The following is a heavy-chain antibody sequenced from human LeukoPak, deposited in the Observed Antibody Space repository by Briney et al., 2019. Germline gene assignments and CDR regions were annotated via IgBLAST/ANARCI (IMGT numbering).Heavy chain of an antibody. CDR1: GYTFTGYY. D-gene: IGHD2-2*02. Sequence: GASVKVSCKASGYTFTGYYMHWVRQAPGQGLEWMGWINPNSGGTNYGQKFQGRVTMTRDTSISTAYMELSRLRSDDTAVYYCATLGYCSSTSCYTVDYWGQGTLVTVSS. V-gene: IGHV1-2*02. J-gene: IGHJ4*02. CDR2: INPNSGGT. CDR3: ATLGYCSSTSCYTVDY.